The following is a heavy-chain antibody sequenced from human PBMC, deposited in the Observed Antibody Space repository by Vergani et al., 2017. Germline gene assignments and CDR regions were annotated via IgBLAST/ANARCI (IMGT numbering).Heavy chain of an antibody. CDR1: GFTFSSYS. J-gene: IGHJ6*03. V-gene: IGHV3-48*04. CDR2: ISSSSSTI. D-gene: IGHD6-6*01. Sequence: EVQLVESGGGLVQPGGSLRLSCAASGFTFSSYSMNWVRQAPGKGLEWVSYISSSSSTIYYADSVKGRFTISRDNAKNSLYLQMNSLRAEDTAVYYCARVPGSSSPFYYYYYMDVWGKGTTVTVSS. CDR3: ARVPGSSSPFYYYYYMDV.